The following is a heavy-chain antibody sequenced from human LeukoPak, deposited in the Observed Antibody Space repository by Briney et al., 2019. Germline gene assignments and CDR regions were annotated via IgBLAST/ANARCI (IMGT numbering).Heavy chain of an antibody. CDR2: INHSGSA. CDR1: GGSFSGYY. D-gene: IGHD6-19*01. J-gene: IGHJ4*02. V-gene: IGHV4-34*01. Sequence: PSETLSLTCAVYGGSFSGYYWSWIRQPPGKGLEWIGEINHSGSANYNPSLKSRVTISVDTSKNQFSLKLSSVTAADTAVYYCASSLAGTDYWGQGTLVTVSS. CDR3: ASSLAGTDY.